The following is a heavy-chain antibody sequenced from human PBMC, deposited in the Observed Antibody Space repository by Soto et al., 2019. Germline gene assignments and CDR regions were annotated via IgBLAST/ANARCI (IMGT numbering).Heavy chain of an antibody. Sequence: ELQLVESGGGLVQPGGSLRLSCVASTFTFRSYWMHWVRQAPGKGLVWVSRINTDGTTTTYADSVKGRFTTSRDNAANTLYLQMNSLRAEDTAVYYCATVPTGKFGVWNSWGQGTLVTVSS. CDR1: TFTFRSYW. J-gene: IGHJ4*02. D-gene: IGHD2-21*01. CDR3: ATVPTGKFGVWNS. CDR2: INTDGTTT. V-gene: IGHV3-74*01.